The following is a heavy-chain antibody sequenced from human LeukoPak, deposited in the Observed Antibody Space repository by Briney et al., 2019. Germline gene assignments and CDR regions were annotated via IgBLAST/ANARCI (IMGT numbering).Heavy chain of an antibody. J-gene: IGHJ6*02. Sequence: TGGSLRLSCAASGFTFSSYGMHWVRQAPGKGLEWVAVIWYDGSNKYYADSVKGRFTISRDNSKNTLYLQMNSLRAEDTAVYYCARVATKLLRYYYYGMDVWGQGTTVTVSS. CDR1: GFTFSSYG. D-gene: IGHD2-15*01. V-gene: IGHV3-33*01. CDR2: IWYDGSNK. CDR3: ARVATKLLRYYYYGMDV.